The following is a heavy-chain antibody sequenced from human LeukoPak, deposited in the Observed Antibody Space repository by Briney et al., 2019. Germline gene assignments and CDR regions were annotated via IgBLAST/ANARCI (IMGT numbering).Heavy chain of an antibody. CDR2: VNLQGST. V-gene: IGHV4-4*02. CDR1: GLTFSNYW. J-gene: IGHJ4*02. CDR3: AREGGPYRPLDY. Sequence: PGGPLRLSCAGSGLTFSNYWMSWVRQAPGKGLEWIGEVNLQGSTNYNPSLMGRVAISVDMSENHISLQLTSVTAADTAVYYCAREGGPYRPLDYSGQGILVTVSS.